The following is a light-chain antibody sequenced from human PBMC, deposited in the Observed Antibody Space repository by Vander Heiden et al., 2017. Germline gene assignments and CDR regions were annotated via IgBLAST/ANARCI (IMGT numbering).Light chain of an antibody. J-gene: IGKJ1*01. V-gene: IGKV4-1*01. CDR2: WAS. Sequence: DIVMTQSPDSLAASLGERATINCKSTQNLLYSSNNKNYLAWFQQKPGQPLKLLIYWASTRESGVPDRFSGSGSGTDFTLTISSLQAEDVAVYYCQQYYSTPWTFGQGTKVEIK. CDR1: QNLLYSSNNKNY. CDR3: QQYYSTPWT.